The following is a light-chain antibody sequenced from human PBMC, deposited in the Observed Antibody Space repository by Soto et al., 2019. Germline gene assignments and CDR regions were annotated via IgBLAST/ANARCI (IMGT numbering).Light chain of an antibody. CDR2: DAS. V-gene: IGKV3-11*01. CDR3: QQRSNSWYP. Sequence: EIALTPSPATLSLSPGERATLSYRDSQRGSSYLAWYQQKPGQAPRLLIYDASNRATGIPASVSGSGSGTVFTLTISNLEPEDFSGYDCQQRSNSWYPFGHGAKLESK. CDR1: QRGSSY. J-gene: IGKJ2*01.